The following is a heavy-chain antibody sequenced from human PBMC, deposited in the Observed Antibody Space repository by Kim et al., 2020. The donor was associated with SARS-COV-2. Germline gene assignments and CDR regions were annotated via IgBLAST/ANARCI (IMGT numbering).Heavy chain of an antibody. Sequence: SETLSLTCAVYGGSFSGYYWSWIRQPPGKGLEWIGEINHSGSTNYNPSLKSRVTISVDTSKNQFSLKLSSVTAADTAVYYCARGGMVRGVDYWGQGTLVTVSS. D-gene: IGHD3-10*01. CDR1: GGSFSGYY. J-gene: IGHJ4*02. CDR2: INHSGST. V-gene: IGHV4-34*01. CDR3: ARGGMVRGVDY.